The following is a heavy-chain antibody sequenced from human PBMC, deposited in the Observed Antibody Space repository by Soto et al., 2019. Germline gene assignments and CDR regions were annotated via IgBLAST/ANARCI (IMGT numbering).Heavy chain of an antibody. CDR1: GGTFSSYT. D-gene: IGHD3-10*01. CDR2: IIPILGIA. V-gene: IGHV1-69*02. J-gene: IGHJ4*02. CDR3: ARVRGVRGVDFDY. Sequence: QVQLVQSGAEVKKPGSSVKVSCKASGGTFSSYTISWVRQAPGQGLEWMGRIIPILGIANYGQKFQGRVTITADKSASTAYMELSSLRSEDTAVYYCARVRGVRGVDFDYWGQGTLVTVSS.